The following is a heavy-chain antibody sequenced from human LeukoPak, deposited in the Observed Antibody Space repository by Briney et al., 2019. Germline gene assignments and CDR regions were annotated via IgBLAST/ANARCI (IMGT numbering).Heavy chain of an antibody. D-gene: IGHD3-3*01. CDR1: GGSVSSGSYY. V-gene: IGHV4-61*02. CDR3: ARAPYYDFWSGLPLGYYYYYMDV. CDR2: IYTSGST. J-gene: IGHJ6*03. Sequence: PSQALSLACTVAGGSVSSGSYYWSWIRPPAGKGLEGIGRIYTSGSTNYNPSLKSRVTISVDTSKNQFSLKLSSVTAADTAVYYCARAPYYDFWSGLPLGYYYYYMDVWGKGTTVTVSS.